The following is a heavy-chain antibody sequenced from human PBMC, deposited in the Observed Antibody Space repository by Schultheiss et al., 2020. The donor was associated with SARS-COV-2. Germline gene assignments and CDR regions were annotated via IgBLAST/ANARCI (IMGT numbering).Heavy chain of an antibody. CDR2: IYHSGST. J-gene: IGHJ6*02. CDR3: ARVIDQPPSFRNYYGMDV. Sequence: SETLSLTCAVSGGSISSSNWWSWVRQPPGKGLEWIGEIYHSGSTNYNPSLKSRVTISVDKSKNQFSLKLSSVTAADTAVYYCARVIDQPPSFRNYYGMDVWGQGTTVTVSS. CDR1: GGSISSSNW. V-gene: IGHV4-4*02. D-gene: IGHD3-10*01.